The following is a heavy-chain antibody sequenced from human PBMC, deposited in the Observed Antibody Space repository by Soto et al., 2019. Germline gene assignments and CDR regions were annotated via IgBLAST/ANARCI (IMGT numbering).Heavy chain of an antibody. Sequence: EVQLVESGGGLVQPGGSLRLSCAASGFTVSSNYMSWVRQAPGKGLEWVSVIYSGGSTYYADSVQGRFTISRDNSNNNLYLQMNIMRAEDTAVYYCAIVLPTIFVVVGVKNYYYYLDVWGKGTTVTVSS. J-gene: IGHJ6*03. CDR2: IYSGGST. D-gene: IGHD3-3*01. CDR1: GFTVSSNY. CDR3: AIVLPTIFVVVGVKNYYYYLDV. V-gene: IGHV3-66*01.